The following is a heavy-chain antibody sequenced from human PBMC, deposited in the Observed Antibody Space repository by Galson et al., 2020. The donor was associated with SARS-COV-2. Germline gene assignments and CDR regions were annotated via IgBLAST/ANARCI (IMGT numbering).Heavy chain of an antibody. V-gene: IGHV3-23*01. CDR3: AKDRAVATQLYGRHFDY. CDR2: ISGSGGST. Sequence: GGSLRLSCAASGFSFSIYAMSWVRQAPGKGLEWVSAISGSGGSTYYADSVKGRFTISRDNSKNTLYLQMNSLRVEDTAIYYCAKDRAVATQLYGRHFDYWGQGTLVTVSS. D-gene: IGHD3-3*01. CDR1: GFSFSIYA. J-gene: IGHJ4*02.